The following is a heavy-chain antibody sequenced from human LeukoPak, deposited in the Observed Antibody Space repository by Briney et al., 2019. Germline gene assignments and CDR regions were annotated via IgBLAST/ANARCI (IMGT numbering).Heavy chain of an antibody. CDR1: GYSFTSYW. V-gene: IGHV5-10-1*01. J-gene: IGHJ4*02. CDR2: IDPSDSYT. Sequence: GESLKISCKGSGYSFTSYWISWVRQMPGKGLEWMGRIDPSDSYTNYSPSFQGHVTISADKSISTAYLQWSSLKASDTAMYYYAIRSGYSYGYLSGPYFDYWGQGTLVTVSS. D-gene: IGHD5-18*01. CDR3: AIRSGYSYGYLSGPYFDY.